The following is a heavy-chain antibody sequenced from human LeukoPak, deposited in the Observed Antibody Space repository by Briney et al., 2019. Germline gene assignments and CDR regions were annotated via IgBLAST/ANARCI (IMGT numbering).Heavy chain of an antibody. CDR3: AKDFGGNDYGDYYFDY. CDR2: ISWNSGSI. CDR1: GFTFDDYA. Sequence: PGGSLRLSCAASGFTFDDYAMHWVRQAPGKGLEWVSGISWNSGSIGYADSVKGRFTISRDNAKNSLYLQMNSLRAEDTALYYCAKDFGGNDYGDYYFDYWGQGALVTVSS. V-gene: IGHV3-9*01. J-gene: IGHJ4*02. D-gene: IGHD4-17*01.